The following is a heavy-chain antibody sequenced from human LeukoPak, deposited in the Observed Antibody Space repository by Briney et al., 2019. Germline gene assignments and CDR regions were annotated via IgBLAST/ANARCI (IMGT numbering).Heavy chain of an antibody. D-gene: IGHD3-10*01. V-gene: IGHV3-53*01. Sequence: PGGSLRVSCAASGFTVSSNYMSWVRQAPGKGLEWVSVIHKNAITSYADTVKGRFSISRDNSKNTLYLQMNNLRVDDTAVYYCARSLRVRGVPDYMDVWGKGTTVTVSS. CDR2: IHKNAIT. CDR1: GFTVSSNY. J-gene: IGHJ6*03. CDR3: ARSLRVRGVPDYMDV.